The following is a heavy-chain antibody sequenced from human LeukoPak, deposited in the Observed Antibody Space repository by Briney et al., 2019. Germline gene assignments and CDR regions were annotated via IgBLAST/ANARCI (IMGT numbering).Heavy chain of an antibody. CDR1: GYSISSGYY. D-gene: IGHD7-27*01. V-gene: IGHV4-38-2*01. Sequence: PSETLSLTCAVSGYSISSGYYWGWIRQPPGKGLEWIGSIYYGGRTYYNPSLKSRVTISVDTSKNQFSLKLTSVTAADTAVYYCARSPSTGDIFEYWGQGTLVTVSS. J-gene: IGHJ4*02. CDR3: ARSPSTGDIFEY. CDR2: IYYGGRT.